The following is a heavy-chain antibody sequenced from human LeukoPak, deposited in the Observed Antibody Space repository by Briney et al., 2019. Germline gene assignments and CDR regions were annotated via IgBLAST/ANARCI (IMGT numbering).Heavy chain of an antibody. CDR1: GFTFSGYG. CDR2: IRYDGSNK. Sequence: GGSLRLSCAASGFTFSGYGMHWVRQAPGKGLEWVAFIRYDGSNKYYADSVKGRFTISRDNSKNTLYLQMNSLRAEDTAVYYCAKDRSSPIAAARFDYWGQGTLVTVSS. CDR3: AKDRSSPIAAARFDY. D-gene: IGHD6-13*01. J-gene: IGHJ4*02. V-gene: IGHV3-30*02.